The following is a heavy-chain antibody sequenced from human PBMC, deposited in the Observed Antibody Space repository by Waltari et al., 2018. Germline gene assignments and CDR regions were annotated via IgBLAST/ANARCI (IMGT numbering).Heavy chain of an antibody. V-gene: IGHV3-30-3*01. CDR3: ARAPSPYSGSSHFDY. CDR2: ISYDGSNK. CDR1: GFTFSSYA. D-gene: IGHD1-26*01. J-gene: IGHJ4*02. Sequence: QVQLVESGGGVVQPGRSLRLSCAASGFTFSSYAMHWVPPAPGKGLEWVAVISYDGSNKYYADSVKGRFTISRDNSKNTLYLQMNSLRAEDTAVYYCARAPSPYSGSSHFDYWGQGTLVTVSS.